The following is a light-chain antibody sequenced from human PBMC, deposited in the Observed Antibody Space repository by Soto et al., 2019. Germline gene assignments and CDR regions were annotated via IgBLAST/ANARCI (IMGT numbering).Light chain of an antibody. CDR1: ESLFGF. CDR2: GVS. J-gene: IGKJ2*01. CDR3: QSYNDWPFA. Sequence: DIVLTQSPATLSVSPGDTVTLSCRASESLFGFLAWYHQKPGQDPRLLMYGVSTRATGIPARFSGGGSATDFTLTISSLASEDSAFYFCQSYNDWPFASGLGTRLEI. V-gene: IGKV3-15*01.